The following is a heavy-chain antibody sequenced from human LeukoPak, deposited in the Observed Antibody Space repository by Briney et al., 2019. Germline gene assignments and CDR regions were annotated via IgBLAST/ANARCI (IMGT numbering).Heavy chain of an antibody. D-gene: IGHD3-10*02. CDR3: AELGITMIGGV. CDR2: ISSSSSYI. V-gene: IGHV3-21*01. J-gene: IGHJ6*04. Sequence: GSLRLSCAASGFTFSSYSMNWVRQAPGKGLEWVSSISSSSSYIYYADSVKGRFTISRDNAKNSLYQQMNSLRAEDTAVYYCAELGITMIGGVWGKGTTVTISS. CDR1: GFTFSSYS.